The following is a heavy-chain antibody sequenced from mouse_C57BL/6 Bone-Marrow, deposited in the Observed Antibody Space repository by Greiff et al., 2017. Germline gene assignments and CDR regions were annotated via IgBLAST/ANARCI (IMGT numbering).Heavy chain of an antibody. CDR2: IRLKSDNYAT. J-gene: IGHJ2*01. CDR1: GFTFSNYW. Sequence: EVMLVESGGGLVQPGGSMKLSCVASGFTFSNYWMNWVRQSPEKGLEWVAQIRLKSDNYATHYAESVKGRFTISRDDSKSSVYLQMNNLRAEDTGIYYCTVDEYFDYWGQGTTLTVSS. V-gene: IGHV6-3*01. CDR3: TVDEYFDY.